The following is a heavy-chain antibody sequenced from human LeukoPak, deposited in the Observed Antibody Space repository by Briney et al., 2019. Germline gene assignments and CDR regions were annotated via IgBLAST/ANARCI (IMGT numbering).Heavy chain of an antibody. CDR1: GGSISSSSYY. CDR3: ARQGWVPAAKDY. V-gene: IGHV4-39*01. Sequence: PSETLSLTCAVSGGSISSSSYYWGWIRQPPGKGLERIGSIYYSGSTYYNPSLKSRVTISVDTSKNQFSLKLSSVTAADTAVYYCARQGWVPAAKDYWGQGTLVTVSS. J-gene: IGHJ4*02. CDR2: IYYSGST. D-gene: IGHD2-2*01.